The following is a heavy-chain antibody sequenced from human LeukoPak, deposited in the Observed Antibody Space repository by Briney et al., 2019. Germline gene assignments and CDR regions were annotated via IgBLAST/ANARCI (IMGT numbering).Heavy chain of an antibody. CDR3: ARMVDSSGPDIDY. CDR1: GGTFSSYA. V-gene: IGHV1-69*04. J-gene: IGHJ4*02. CDR2: IIPIFGIA. Sequence: GASVKVSCKASGGTFSSYAISWVRQAPGQGLEWMGRIIPIFGIANYAQKFQGRVTITADKSTSTAYMELSSLRSEDTAVYYCARMVDSSGPDIDYWGREPWSPSPQ. D-gene: IGHD3-22*01.